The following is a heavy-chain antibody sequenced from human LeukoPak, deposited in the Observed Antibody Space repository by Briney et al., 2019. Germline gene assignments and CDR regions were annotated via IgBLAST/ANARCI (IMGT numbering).Heavy chain of an antibody. D-gene: IGHD2-2*01. J-gene: IGHJ5*02. CDR2: IYTSGST. CDR1: GGSISSGSYY. Sequence: SETLSLTCTVSGGSISSGSYYWSWIQQPAGKGLEWIGRIYTSGSTNYNPSPKSRVTISVDTSKNQFSLKLSSVTAADTAVYYCARAGLGYCSSTSCSGWFDPWGQGTLVTVSS. CDR3: ARAGLGYCSSTSCSGWFDP. V-gene: IGHV4-61*02.